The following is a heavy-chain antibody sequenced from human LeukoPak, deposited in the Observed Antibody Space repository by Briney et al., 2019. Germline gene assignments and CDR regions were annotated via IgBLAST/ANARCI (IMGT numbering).Heavy chain of an antibody. CDR3: AREYCSSTSCHEVDV. CDR2: IYYSGST. D-gene: IGHD2-2*01. Sequence: PSETLSPTCTVSGGSISSYYWSWIRQPPGKGLEWIGYIYYSGSTNYNPSLKSRVTISVDTSKNQFSLKLSSVTAADTAVYYCAREYCSSTSCHEVDVWGKGTTVTVSS. V-gene: IGHV4-59*01. J-gene: IGHJ6*04. CDR1: GGSISSYY.